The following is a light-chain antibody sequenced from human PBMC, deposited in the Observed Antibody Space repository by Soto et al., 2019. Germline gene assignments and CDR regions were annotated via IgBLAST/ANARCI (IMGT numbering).Light chain of an antibody. V-gene: IGKV3-20*01. Sequence: EIVLTQSPGTLSLSPGERVTLSCRASESVSSNFLAWYQQKPGQAPRLLIYGASSRAAGIPDRFSGSGSGTDITLTINRVEHEDFAFYYCHQDGRPFTFGHGTKLEIK. CDR1: ESVSSNF. CDR3: HQDGRPFT. J-gene: IGKJ2*01. CDR2: GAS.